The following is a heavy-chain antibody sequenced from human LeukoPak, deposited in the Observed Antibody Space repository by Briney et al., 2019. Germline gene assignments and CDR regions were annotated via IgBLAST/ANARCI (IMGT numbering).Heavy chain of an antibody. J-gene: IGHJ4*02. Sequence: PGGSLRLSCAASGFSFRSYGMHWVRQAPGKGLEWVAVIWYDGSNKYYADSVKGRFTIPRDISKNTLFLQMNSLRAEDTAVYYCARGDDYYDSSGYYAAKAFANWGQGTLVTVSS. CDR3: ARGDDYYDSSGYYAAKAFAN. V-gene: IGHV3-33*01. CDR2: IWYDGSNK. D-gene: IGHD3-22*01. CDR1: GFSFRSYG.